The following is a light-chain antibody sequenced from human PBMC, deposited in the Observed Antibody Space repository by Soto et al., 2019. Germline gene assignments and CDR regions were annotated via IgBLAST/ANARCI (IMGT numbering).Light chain of an antibody. CDR3: QQGYSNPWT. Sequence: DIQMTQSPSTLSASVGDRVTITCRASQGISSYLAWYQQKPGKAPKLLIYAASNLQSGVPSRFSGSGSGTNFALSLNSLQPEDFATYYCQQGYSNPWTFGQGTKVDIK. CDR2: AAS. CDR1: QGISSY. J-gene: IGKJ1*01. V-gene: IGKV1-9*01.